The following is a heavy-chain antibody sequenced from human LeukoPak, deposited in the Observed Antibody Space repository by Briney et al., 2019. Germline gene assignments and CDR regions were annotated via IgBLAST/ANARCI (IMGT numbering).Heavy chain of an antibody. CDR1: GGSFSGYY. CDR3: AGESAAGSHIYFGMDV. V-gene: IGHV4-34*01. J-gene: IGHJ6*02. CDR2: INHSGST. Sequence: SETLSLTCAVYGGSFSGYYWSWIRQPPGKGLEWVGEINHSGSTNYNPSLKSRVTISVDTSKNQFSLKLSSVTTADTAVSYCAGESAAGSHIYFGMDVWGQGTTVPVSS. D-gene: IGHD6-13*01.